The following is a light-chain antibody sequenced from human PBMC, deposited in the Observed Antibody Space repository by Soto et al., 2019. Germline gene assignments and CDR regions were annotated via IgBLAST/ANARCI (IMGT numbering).Light chain of an antibody. CDR3: QQRSNWWT. J-gene: IGKJ1*01. CDR1: QSVSSSY. Sequence: EIVLTQSPGTLSLSPVERATLSCRASQSVSSSYLAWYQQKPGQAPRLLIYGASNRATGIPARFSGSGSGTDFTLTISSLEPEDFAVYYCQQRSNWWTFGQGTKVDIK. V-gene: IGKV3D-20*02. CDR2: GAS.